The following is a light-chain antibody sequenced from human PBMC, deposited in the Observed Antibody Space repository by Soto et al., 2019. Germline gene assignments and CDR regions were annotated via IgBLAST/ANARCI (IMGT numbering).Light chain of an antibody. Sequence: QSVLTQPPSASGTPGQRVTISCSGSRSNIGSNAVSWYQQLPGTAPKLLIYNNNQRPSGVPDRVSGSKSGTSASLAISGLQSEDEADYDCAAWDDSLNARGVFGGGTKLTVL. CDR2: NNN. CDR3: AAWDDSLNARGV. V-gene: IGLV1-44*01. J-gene: IGLJ3*02. CDR1: RSNIGSNA.